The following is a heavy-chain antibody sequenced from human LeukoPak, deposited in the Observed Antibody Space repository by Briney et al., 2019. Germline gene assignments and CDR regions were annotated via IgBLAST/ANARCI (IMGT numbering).Heavy chain of an antibody. CDR1: GYTFTGYY. CDR2: INPNSGGT. CDR3: AKEAGGGYYYYMDV. D-gene: IGHD6-19*01. J-gene: IGHJ6*03. V-gene: IGHV1-2*02. Sequence: ASVKVSCKASGYTFTGYYMHWVRQAPGQGLEWMGWINPNSGGTNCAQKFQGRVTMTRDTSISTAYMELSRLRSDDTAVYYCAKEAGGGYYYYMDVWGKGTTVTVSS.